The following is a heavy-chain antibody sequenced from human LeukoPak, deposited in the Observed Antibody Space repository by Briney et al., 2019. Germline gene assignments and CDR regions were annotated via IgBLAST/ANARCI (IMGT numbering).Heavy chain of an antibody. CDR1: GFTFSSYD. J-gene: IGHJ4*02. V-gene: IGHV3-13*01. Sequence: GGSLRLSCATSGFTFSSYDMHWVRQATGKGLDWVSAIDIAGDTYYPGSVKGRFTISRENAENSLYLQMSSLRAGDTAVYYCARVAAAGKGFDYWGQGTLVTVSS. CDR2: IDIAGDT. D-gene: IGHD6-13*01. CDR3: ARVAAAGKGFDY.